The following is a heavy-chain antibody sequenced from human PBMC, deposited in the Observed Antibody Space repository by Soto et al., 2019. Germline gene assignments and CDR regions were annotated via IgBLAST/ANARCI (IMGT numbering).Heavy chain of an antibody. V-gene: IGHV2-5*02. CDR3: AALGSGTYYNPLYKWFEP. CDR2: IYWVDDK. J-gene: IGHJ5*02. CDR1: GFSLSTRGVG. D-gene: IGHD3-10*01. Sequence: QIILQESGPTLVKPTQTLTLTSTFSGFSLSTRGVGVGWIRQPPGKALEWLALIYWVDDKRYSPSLKSRLSITKDTSKNQVGLTMTNMDPEDTATYYYAALGSGTYYNPLYKWFEPWGPGTLVTVSS.